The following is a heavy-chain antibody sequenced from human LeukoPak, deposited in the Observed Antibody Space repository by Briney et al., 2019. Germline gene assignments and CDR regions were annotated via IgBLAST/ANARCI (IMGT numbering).Heavy chain of an antibody. J-gene: IGHJ4*02. Sequence: SETLSLTCTVSGGSISSNSYYWGWIRQPPGKGLKWIGSIYYSGSTYYNPSLKSRVTISVDTSKNQFSLKLSSVTAADTAVYYCARAGGRYYFDYWGQGTLVTVSS. CDR3: ARAGGRYYFDY. V-gene: IGHV4-39*07. CDR1: GGSISSNSYY. D-gene: IGHD1-14*01. CDR2: IYYSGST.